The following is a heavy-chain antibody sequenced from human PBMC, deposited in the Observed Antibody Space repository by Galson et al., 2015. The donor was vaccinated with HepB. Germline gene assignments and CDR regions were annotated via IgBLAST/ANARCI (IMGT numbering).Heavy chain of an antibody. J-gene: IGHJ1*01. V-gene: IGHV3-33*01. Sequence: SLRLSCAASGFTFSGYGMHWVRQAPGKGPEWVAVIWYDGSNKYYADSVRGRFTISRDNSKDTLYLQMNSLRAEDTAVYYCARDQRRGCCSGGTCYRWYFQDWGQGSLVTVAS. D-gene: IGHD2-15*01. CDR1: GFTFSGYG. CDR3: ARDQRRGCCSGGTCYRWYFQD. CDR2: IWYDGSNK.